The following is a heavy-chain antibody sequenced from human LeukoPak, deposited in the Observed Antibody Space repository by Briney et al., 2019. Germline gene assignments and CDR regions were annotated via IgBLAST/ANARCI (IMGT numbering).Heavy chain of an antibody. CDR2: IYYSGST. J-gene: IGHJ4*02. V-gene: IGHV4-39*01. CDR1: GGSISSSSYY. D-gene: IGHD1-26*01. CDR3: ARRRYIGSHAPFDY. Sequence: PSETLSLTCTVSGGSISSSSYYWGWIRQPPGKGLEWIGTIYYSGSTYYNPSLKSRVTISVDTSKNQFSLNLSSVTAADTAVYYCARRRYIGSHAPFDYWGQGTLVTVSS.